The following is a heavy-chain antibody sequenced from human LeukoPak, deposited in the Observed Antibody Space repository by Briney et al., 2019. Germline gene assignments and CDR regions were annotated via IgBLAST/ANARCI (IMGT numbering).Heavy chain of an antibody. J-gene: IGHJ4*02. Sequence: GGTLRLSCAASGFTFSSYGMSWVRQAPGKGLEWVSAISGSGGSTYYADSVKGRFTISRDNSKNTLYLQMNSLRAEDTAVYYCAKALGGQQSERADYWGQGTLVTVSS. V-gene: IGHV3-23*01. D-gene: IGHD6-13*01. CDR2: ISGSGGST. CDR3: AKALGGQQSERADY. CDR1: GFTFSSYG.